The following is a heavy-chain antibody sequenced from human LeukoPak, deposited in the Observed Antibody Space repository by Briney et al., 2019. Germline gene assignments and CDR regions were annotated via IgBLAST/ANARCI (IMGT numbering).Heavy chain of an antibody. CDR3: AKDWKFYYVSGSFFPDN. J-gene: IGHJ4*02. Sequence: GGSLRLSCAASGFAFSSYAVHWVRQAPGKGLECVAVISHGRSKKYYADFVKGRFTISRDNSKNTLYLHMNSLIPEDTAVYFCAKDWKFYYVSGSFFPDNWGQGTLVTVSS. CDR2: ISHGRSKK. CDR1: GFAFSSYA. V-gene: IGHV3-30-3*01. D-gene: IGHD3-10*01.